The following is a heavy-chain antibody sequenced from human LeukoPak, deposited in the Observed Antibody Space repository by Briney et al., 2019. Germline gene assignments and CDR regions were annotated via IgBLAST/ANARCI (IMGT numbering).Heavy chain of an antibody. Sequence: PGGSLRLSCAASGFTFYDYAMHWVRQAPGKGLEWGSCISWNRGSIVYADSVKGRFTISRDNAKNSLYLKMNSLRAEDTDLYYCAKDYCSSTSCYPSYYYYMDVWGKGTTVTVSS. J-gene: IGHJ6*03. V-gene: IGHV3-9*01. CDR2: ISWNRGSI. CDR3: AKDYCSSTSCYPSYYYYMDV. D-gene: IGHD2-2*01. CDR1: GFTFYDYA.